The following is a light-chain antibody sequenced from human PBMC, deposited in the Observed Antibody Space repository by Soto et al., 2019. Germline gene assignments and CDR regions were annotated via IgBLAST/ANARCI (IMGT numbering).Light chain of an antibody. CDR3: QTWCSGIVV. CDR2: LNSDGSH. CDR1: SGHSSYA. V-gene: IGLV4-69*01. J-gene: IGLJ2*01. Sequence: QSVLTQSPSASASLGASVKLTCTLSSGHSSYAIAWHQQQPEKGPRYLMKLNSDGSHSKGDGIPARFSGSSSGAERYLTISSLQSEDEADYYCQTWCSGIVVFGGVTKLTVL.